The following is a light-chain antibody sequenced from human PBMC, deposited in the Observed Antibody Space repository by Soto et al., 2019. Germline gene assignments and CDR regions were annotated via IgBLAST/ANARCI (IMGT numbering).Light chain of an antibody. V-gene: IGKV1-8*01. CDR3: QQYYSYLT. Sequence: AIRMTQSPSSLSASTGDRVTITCRASQGISSYLAWYQQKPGKAPKLLIYAASTLQSGVPSRFSGSGSGTDFTLTISCLQSEDVATYYCQQYYSYLTFGQGTKVEIK. CDR2: AAS. CDR1: QGISSY. J-gene: IGKJ1*01.